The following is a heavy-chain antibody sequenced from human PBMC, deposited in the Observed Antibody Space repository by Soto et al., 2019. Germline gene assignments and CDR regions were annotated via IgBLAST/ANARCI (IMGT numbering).Heavy chain of an antibody. CDR3: AKATRGGAATLIRDY. J-gene: IGHJ4*02. CDR2: ISGSGGST. D-gene: IGHD6-13*01. CDR1: GFTFSIYA. V-gene: IGHV3-23*01. Sequence: VQLLESGGGLVQPGGSLRLSCAAAGFTFSIYAMSWVRQAPGKGLEWVSAISGSGGSTYYADSVKGRFTISRDNSKNTLYVQMNSLRADDTAVYYCAKATRGGAATLIRDYWGQGTLVSVSS.